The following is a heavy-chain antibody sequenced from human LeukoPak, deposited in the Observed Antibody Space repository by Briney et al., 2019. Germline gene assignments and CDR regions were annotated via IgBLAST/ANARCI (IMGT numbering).Heavy chain of an antibody. V-gene: IGHV4-34*01. J-gene: IGHJ4*02. Sequence: SETLSLTCAVYGGSFSGYYWSWIRQPPGKGLEWIGEINHSGSTNYNPSLKSRVTISVDTPKNQFSLKLSSVTAADTAVYYCARGPRLWRFDYWGQGTLVTLSS. CDR3: ARGPRLWRFDY. CDR2: INHSGST. CDR1: GGSFSGYY. D-gene: IGHD2-21*01.